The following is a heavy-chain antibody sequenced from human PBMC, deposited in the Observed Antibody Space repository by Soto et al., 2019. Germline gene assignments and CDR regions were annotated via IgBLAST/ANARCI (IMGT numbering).Heavy chain of an antibody. CDR1: GFTFSSYA. CDR2: ISGSGGST. J-gene: IGHJ3*02. CDR3: AKVTSSDFWSGYADAFDI. Sequence: GGSLRLSCAASGFTFSSYAMSWVRQAPGKGLEWVSAISGSGGSTYYADSVKGRFTISRDNSKNTLYLQMNSLRAEDTAVYYCAKVTSSDFWSGYADAFDIWGQGTMVTVSS. D-gene: IGHD3-3*01. V-gene: IGHV3-23*01.